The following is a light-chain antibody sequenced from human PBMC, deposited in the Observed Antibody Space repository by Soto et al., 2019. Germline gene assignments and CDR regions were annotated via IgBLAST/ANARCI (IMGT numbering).Light chain of an antibody. CDR3: LQHNNNPWT. V-gene: IGKV1-17*01. J-gene: IGKJ1*01. CDR1: QGISND. Sequence: DIQMTQSPSSLSASVGDRVTITCRASQGISNDLGWYQQKPGKAPKHLIYAASSLQSGVPSRFSGSGSGTEYTLITSSLLHEDFATYYCLQHNNNPWTFGQGTKLEIK. CDR2: AAS.